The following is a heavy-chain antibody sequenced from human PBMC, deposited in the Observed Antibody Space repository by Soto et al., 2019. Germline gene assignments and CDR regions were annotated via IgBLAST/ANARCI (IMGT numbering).Heavy chain of an antibody. D-gene: IGHD4-4*01. V-gene: IGHV1-46*01. J-gene: IGHJ5*02. CDR1: GYTFTGYY. CDR2: INPSGGST. CDR3: ARDQGLATVTQWYNWFDP. Sequence: ASVKVSCKASGYTFTGYYMHWVRQAPGQGLEWMGIINPSGGSTSYAQKFQGRVTMTRDTSTSTVYMELSSPRSEDTAVYYCARDQGLATVTQWYNWFDPWGQGTLVTVSS.